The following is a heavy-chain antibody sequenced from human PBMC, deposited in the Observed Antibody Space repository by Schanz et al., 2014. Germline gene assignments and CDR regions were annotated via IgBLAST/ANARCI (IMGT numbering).Heavy chain of an antibody. CDR1: GGSISTYY. D-gene: IGHD3-22*01. CDR2: IYDSETS. J-gene: IGHJ5*02. V-gene: IGHV4-59*01. CDR3: ARGVRRGDGKNGYYNWFDP. Sequence: QVQLQESGPGLVKPSETLSLTCTISGGSISTYYWTWIRQPPGKGLEWIGYIYDSETSNSNPYLKSRVTISLDTSNNQFSLKLTSVTAADTAVYYCARGVRRGDGKNGYYNWFDPWGQGTLVTVSS.